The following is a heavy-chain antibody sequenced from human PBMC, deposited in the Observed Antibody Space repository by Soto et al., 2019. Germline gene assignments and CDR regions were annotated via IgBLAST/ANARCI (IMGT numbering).Heavy chain of an antibody. D-gene: IGHD2-15*01. CDR2: IYYSGST. CDR1: GGSISSYY. J-gene: IGHJ5*02. V-gene: IGHV4-59*01. Sequence: SETLSLTCTVSGGSISSYYWSWIRQPPGKGLEKIGYIYYSGSTNYNPSLKSRVTISVDTSKNQFSLKLSSVTAADTAVYYCARVGGGYCSGGSCPKGWFDPWGQGTLVTVS. CDR3: ARVGGGYCSGGSCPKGWFDP.